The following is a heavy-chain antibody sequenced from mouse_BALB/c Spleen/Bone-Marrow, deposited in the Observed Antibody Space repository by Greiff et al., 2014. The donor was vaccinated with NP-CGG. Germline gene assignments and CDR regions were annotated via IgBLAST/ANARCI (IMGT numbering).Heavy chain of an antibody. CDR2: IYPGDGDT. J-gene: IGHJ2*01. V-gene: IGHV1-80*01. CDR3: ERGGISVDY. Sequence: VQRVESGAELVRPGSSVKISCKASGYAFSVYWMNWVKQRPGQGLEWIGQIYPGDGDTNYNGKFKGRATLTADKSSNTAYMQLSSLTSEDSAVYFCERGGISVDYWGQGTTLTVSS. CDR1: GYAFSVYW.